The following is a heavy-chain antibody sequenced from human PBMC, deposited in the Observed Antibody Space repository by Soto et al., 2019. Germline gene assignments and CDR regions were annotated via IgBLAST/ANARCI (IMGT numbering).Heavy chain of an antibody. V-gene: IGHV1-69*12. Sequence: QVQLVQSGAEVKKPGSSVKVSCKASGGTFSSYAISWVRQAPGQGLEWMGGIIPIFGTANYAQKFQGRVTINAQGPRSKAHKELSRLSLEDTAVYYCAGGGCGLLIPPKYYGMDVWGPGTTVTVSS. D-gene: IGHD5-12*01. CDR1: GGTFSSYA. J-gene: IGHJ6*02. CDR2: IIPIFGTA. CDR3: AGGGCGLLIPPKYYGMDV.